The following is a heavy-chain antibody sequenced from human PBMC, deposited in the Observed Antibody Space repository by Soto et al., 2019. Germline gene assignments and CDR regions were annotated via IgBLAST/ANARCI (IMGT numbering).Heavy chain of an antibody. D-gene: IGHD5-18*01. V-gene: IGHV2-5*02. CDR2: IYWDDDK. Sequence: QITLKESGPTLVKPTQTLTLTCTFSGFSLSTSGVGVGWIRQPPGKALEWLALIYWDDDKRYSPSLKSRLTTTKATXXNQVVLTMTNMDPVDTATYYCARTWIQLWFSWFDPWGQGTLVTVSS. J-gene: IGHJ5*02. CDR3: ARTWIQLWFSWFDP. CDR1: GFSLSTSGVG.